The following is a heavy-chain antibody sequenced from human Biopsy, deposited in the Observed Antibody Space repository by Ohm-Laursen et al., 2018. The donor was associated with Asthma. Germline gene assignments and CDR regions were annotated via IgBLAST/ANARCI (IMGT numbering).Heavy chain of an antibody. J-gene: IGHJ6*02. CDR2: ISSSSSYI. CDR1: GFTFSSYS. CDR3: ARVDTIFGVVIPIYYYYGMDV. Sequence: SLRLSCTASGFTFSSYSMNWVRQAPGKGLEWVSSISSSSSYIYYADSVKGRFTIPRDNAKNSLYLQMNSLRAEDTAVYYCARVDTIFGVVIPIYYYYGMDVWGQGTTVTVSS. V-gene: IGHV3-21*01. D-gene: IGHD3-3*01.